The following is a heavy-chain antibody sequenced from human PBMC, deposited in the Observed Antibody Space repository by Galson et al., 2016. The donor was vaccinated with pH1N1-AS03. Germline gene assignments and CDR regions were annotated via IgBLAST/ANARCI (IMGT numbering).Heavy chain of an antibody. V-gene: IGHV1-2*02. Sequence: SVKVSCKASGYTFTGYYMHWVRQAPGQGLEWMGWINPNSGGTNYAQKFQGRVTMTRDTSISTAYMELSRLRSGDTAVYYCARTHPAVDSSGYSYDYWGQGTLVTVSS. J-gene: IGHJ4*02. CDR2: INPNSGGT. D-gene: IGHD3-22*01. CDR1: GYTFTGYY. CDR3: ARTHPAVDSSGYSYDY.